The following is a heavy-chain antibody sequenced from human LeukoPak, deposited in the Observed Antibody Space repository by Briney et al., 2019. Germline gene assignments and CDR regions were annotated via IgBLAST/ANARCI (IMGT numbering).Heavy chain of an antibody. Sequence: GGSLRLSCAASGFTFSSYSMNWVRQAPGKGLEWVSSISSSSSYIYYADSVKGRFTISRDNAKNPLYLQMNSLRAEDTAVYYCARDGVISSVVITTGKFQHWGQGTLVTVSS. J-gene: IGHJ1*01. V-gene: IGHV3-21*01. CDR3: ARDGVISSVVITTGKFQH. CDR2: ISSSSSYI. D-gene: IGHD3-22*01. CDR1: GFTFSSYS.